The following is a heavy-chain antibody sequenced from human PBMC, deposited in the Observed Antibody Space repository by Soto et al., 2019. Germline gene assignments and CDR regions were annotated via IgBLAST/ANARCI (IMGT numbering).Heavy chain of an antibody. J-gene: IGHJ6*02. V-gene: IGHV4-59*01. CDR3: ASGSWGITMVRGVIRANYYYYYGMDV. CDR2: IYYSGST. CDR1: GGSISSYY. Sequence: SETLSLTCTVSGGSISSYYWSWIRQPPGKGLEWIGYIYYSGSTNYNPSLKSRVTISVDTSKNQFSLRLSSVTAADTAVYYCASGSWGITMVRGVIRANYYYYYGMDVWGQGTTVTVSS. D-gene: IGHD3-10*01.